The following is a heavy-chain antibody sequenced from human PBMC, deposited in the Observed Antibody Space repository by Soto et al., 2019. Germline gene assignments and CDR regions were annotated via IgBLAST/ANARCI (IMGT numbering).Heavy chain of an antibody. CDR2: INPNTGGT. V-gene: IGHV1-2*04. D-gene: IGHD3-22*01. CDR3: ARGDLRPVTMIVAPFDP. J-gene: IGHJ5*02. CDR1: GYTFTGYY. Sequence: ASVKVSCKTSGYTFTGYYIHWVRQAPGQGLEWMGWINPNTGGTIYAQKFQDWVTMTRDTSISTAYMELTRLTSDDTAVYYCARGDLRPVTMIVAPFDPWGQGPLVTVS.